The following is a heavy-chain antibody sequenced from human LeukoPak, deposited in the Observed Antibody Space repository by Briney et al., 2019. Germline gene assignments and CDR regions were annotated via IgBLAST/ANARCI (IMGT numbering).Heavy chain of an antibody. J-gene: IGHJ3*02. V-gene: IGHV3-21*01. Sequence: GGSLRLSCAASGFTFSSHNMNWVRQAQMKGLEWVSSISTGGSYIYYADSVQGRFTISRDNAKNSLYLQMNSLTAEDTAVYYCARKMKTGDRVGTLDIWGQGTMVTVSS. CDR3: ARKMKTGDRVGTLDI. D-gene: IGHD1-1*01. CDR2: ISTGGSYI. CDR1: GFTFSSHN.